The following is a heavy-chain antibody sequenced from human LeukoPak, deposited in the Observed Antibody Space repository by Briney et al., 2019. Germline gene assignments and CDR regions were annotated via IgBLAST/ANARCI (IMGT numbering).Heavy chain of an antibody. CDR1: GFSFSSYE. D-gene: IGHD6-19*01. V-gene: IGHV3-48*03. Sequence: GGSLRLSCAASGFSFSSYEMNWVRQAPGKGQEWVSYISSSGNTIYHADSVKGRFTISRDNAKNSLYLQMNSLRAEDTAVYYCAREGSSGWSNDDAFDIWGQGTMVTVSS. CDR3: AREGSSGWSNDDAFDI. CDR2: ISSSGNTI. J-gene: IGHJ3*02.